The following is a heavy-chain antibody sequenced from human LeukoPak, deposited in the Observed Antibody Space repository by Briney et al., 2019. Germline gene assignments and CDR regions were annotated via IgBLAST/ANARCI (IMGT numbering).Heavy chain of an antibody. D-gene: IGHD6-13*01. V-gene: IGHV3-74*01. J-gene: IGHJ4*02. CDR3: ARGVQGSSWIVN. Sequence: GGSLRLSCAVSGFTASSYWMHWVRQAPGKGLVWVSRVNTDGSSVAYADSVKGRFTNSRDDAKSTLYLQMNSLRVEDTAVYYCARGVQGSSWIVNWGQGTLVTVSS. CDR2: VNTDGSSV. CDR1: GFTASSYW.